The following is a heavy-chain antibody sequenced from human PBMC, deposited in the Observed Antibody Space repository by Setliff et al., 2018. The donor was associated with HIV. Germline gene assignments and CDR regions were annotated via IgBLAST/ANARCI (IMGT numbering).Heavy chain of an antibody. CDR1: GYAFASYG. Sequence: GASVKVSCKASGYAFASYGLNWVRQAPGQGLEWMGWINTHSGNPTYAQAFTGRFVFSLDTSVSTAYLQISSLRAEDTAVYYCARFYDSGASYSDDAFDIWGQGTMGTV. CDR3: ARFYDSGASYSDDAFDI. D-gene: IGHD3-22*01. CDR2: INTHSGNP. J-gene: IGHJ3*02. V-gene: IGHV7-4-1*02.